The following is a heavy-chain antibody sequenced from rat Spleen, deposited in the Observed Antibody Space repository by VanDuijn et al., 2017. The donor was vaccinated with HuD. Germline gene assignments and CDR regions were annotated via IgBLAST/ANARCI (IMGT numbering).Heavy chain of an antibody. CDR2: ISYDGGST. Sequence: EVQLVESGGGLLQPGRSMKLSCAASGFIFSNYGMAWVRQAPKKGLEWVAYISYDGGSTYYRDSVKGRFTVSRDNEQNTLYLQMNSLRSEDTATYYCSRGGATRFDYWGQGVMVTVSS. V-gene: IGHV5-22*01. CDR1: GFIFSNYG. D-gene: IGHD1-11*01. CDR3: SRGGATRFDY. J-gene: IGHJ2*01.